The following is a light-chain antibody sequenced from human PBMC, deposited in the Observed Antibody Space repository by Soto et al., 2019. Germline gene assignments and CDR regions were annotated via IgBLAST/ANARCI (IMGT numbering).Light chain of an antibody. Sequence: PGERATLSCRASESISSHYIAWYQHKPGQAPRLLIFGASTRATGISDRFSGSWSGTDFTLTISRLEPEDFAMYYCQNFGDSPFTFGPGTKVDIK. J-gene: IGKJ3*01. CDR2: GAS. CDR3: QNFGDSPFT. CDR1: ESISSHY. V-gene: IGKV3-20*01.